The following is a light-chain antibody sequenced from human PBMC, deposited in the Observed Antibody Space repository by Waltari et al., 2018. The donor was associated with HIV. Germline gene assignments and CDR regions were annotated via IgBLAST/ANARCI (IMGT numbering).Light chain of an antibody. J-gene: IGKJ1*01. CDR3: QQYNNWPRT. CDR1: QSVSSN. Sequence: EVVMTQSPATLSVSPGEGATLSCRASQSVSSNLVWYQQKPGQVPRLLIYGASTRATGIPARFSGSGSGTEFTLTISSLQSEDFAVYYCQQYNNWPRTFGQGTKVEIK. V-gene: IGKV3-15*01. CDR2: GAS.